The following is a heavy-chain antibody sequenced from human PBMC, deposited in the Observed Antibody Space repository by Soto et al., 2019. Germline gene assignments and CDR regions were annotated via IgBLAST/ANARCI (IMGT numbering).Heavy chain of an antibody. Sequence: EVQLVESGGGLVQPGGSLRLSCAASGFTVSNNYMNWFRLAPGKGLEWVSLIYSGGGTYYADSVKGRFTISRDNSKNTLYLHMNSLRAEDTAVYYCARNGWGMATVGMWGPGTLVTVS. J-gene: IGHJ4*02. CDR2: IYSGGGT. V-gene: IGHV3-53*01. CDR3: ARNGWGMATVGM. D-gene: IGHD4-4*01. CDR1: GFTVSNNY.